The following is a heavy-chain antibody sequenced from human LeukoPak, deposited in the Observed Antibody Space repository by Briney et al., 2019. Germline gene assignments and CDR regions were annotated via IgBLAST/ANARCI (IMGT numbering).Heavy chain of an antibody. CDR2: IRYDGSNK. D-gene: IGHD6-13*01. CDR3: TTDRKAAAGYDF. Sequence: GGSLRLSCAASGFTFSSYGMHWVRQAPGKGLEWVAFIRYDGSNKYYADSVKGRFTISRDNSKNTLYLQMNSLKTEDTAVYYCTTDRKAAAGYDFWGQGTLVTVSS. J-gene: IGHJ4*02. CDR1: GFTFSSYG. V-gene: IGHV3-30*02.